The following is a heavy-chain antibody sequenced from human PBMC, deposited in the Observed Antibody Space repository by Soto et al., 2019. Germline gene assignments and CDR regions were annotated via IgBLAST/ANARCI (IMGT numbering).Heavy chain of an antibody. CDR1: GFTLSSYN. D-gene: IGHD6-13*01. CDR2: ISGSSDTI. V-gene: IGHV3-48*02. Sequence: EVQLVESGGGLVQPGGSLRLSCAASGFTLSSYNMNWVRQAPGKGLEWVSYISGSSDTIYYADSVKGRFTIYRDNAKNSLYLQMDSLSDEDTAVYYCARDHGGSTWFVGIYYYFGVDVWGQGTTVTVSS. CDR3: ARDHGGSTWFVGIYYYFGVDV. J-gene: IGHJ6*02.